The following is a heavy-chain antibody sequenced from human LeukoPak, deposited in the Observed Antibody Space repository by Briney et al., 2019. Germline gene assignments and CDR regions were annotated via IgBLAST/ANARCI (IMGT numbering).Heavy chain of an antibody. Sequence: PGGSLRLSCAASGFTFSSYSTNWVRQAPGKGLEWVSSISTSSSYIYSADSVKGRFTISRDNAKNSLYLQTNSLRAEDTAVYYCVRDTFSPDAFDIWGQGTMVTVSS. D-gene: IGHD3-16*01. J-gene: IGHJ3*02. CDR3: VRDTFSPDAFDI. CDR1: GFTFSSYS. CDR2: ISTSSSYI. V-gene: IGHV3-21*01.